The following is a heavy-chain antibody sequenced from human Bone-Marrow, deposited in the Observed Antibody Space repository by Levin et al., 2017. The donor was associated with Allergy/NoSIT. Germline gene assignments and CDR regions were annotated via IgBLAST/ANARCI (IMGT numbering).Heavy chain of an antibody. CDR2: ISGTGRHI. CDR1: GFNFASYG. D-gene: IGHD2-2*01. Sequence: GGSLRLSCAASGFNFASYGMNWVRQAPGKGLEWVSSISGTGRHIYLADSLKGRFTISRDNAKNSLSLQMNNLRVADTAVFYCAKDEGPFSSSFAFDCWGQGALVTVSS. V-gene: IGHV3-21*01. J-gene: IGHJ4*02. CDR3: AKDEGPFSSSFAFDC.